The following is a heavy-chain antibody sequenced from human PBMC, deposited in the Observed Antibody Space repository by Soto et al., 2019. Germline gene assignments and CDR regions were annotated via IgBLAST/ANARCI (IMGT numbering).Heavy chain of an antibody. CDR1: GGSISSYY. CDR3: AANYDFWSGYLGAFDI. J-gene: IGHJ3*02. Sequence: SETLSLTCTVSGGSISSYYWSWIRQPPGKGLEWIGYIYYSGSTNYNPSLKSRVTISVDTSKNQFSLKLSSVTAADTAVSYCAANYDFWSGYLGAFDIWGQGKMVTVSS. CDR2: IYYSGST. V-gene: IGHV4-59*01. D-gene: IGHD3-3*01.